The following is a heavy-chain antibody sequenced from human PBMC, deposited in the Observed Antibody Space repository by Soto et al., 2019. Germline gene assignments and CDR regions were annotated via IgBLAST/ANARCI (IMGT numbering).Heavy chain of an antibody. V-gene: IGHV1-69*02. CDR2: IIPMLGMS. CDR1: GDTISRFT. CDR3: ATSYGSGSAHFDS. D-gene: IGHD3-10*01. J-gene: IGHJ4*02. Sequence: QVPLVQSGAEVPKPGSSVTVSCAASGDTISRFTLSWVRQAPGQGLEWMGRIIPMLGMSNSALKFQGRVTITADKSTNNVYKHLNRLRSDDTAVYYCATSYGSGSAHFDSWGQGTLVTVS.